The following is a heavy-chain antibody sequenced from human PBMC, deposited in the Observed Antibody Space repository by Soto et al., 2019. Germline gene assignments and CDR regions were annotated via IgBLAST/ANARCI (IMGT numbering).Heavy chain of an antibody. CDR3: AKDASGGWTPRNWFDP. D-gene: IGHD6-19*01. Sequence: QVQLVESGGGVVQPGRSLRLSCAASGFTFRSYGMHWVRQAPGKGLEWVAVITYDGRNEYYADSVKGRFTISRDNSKNTLYLQMNSLRNEDSAVYYCAKDASGGWTPRNWFDPWGQGTLVTVSS. J-gene: IGHJ5*02. CDR2: ITYDGRNE. V-gene: IGHV3-30*18. CDR1: GFTFRSYG.